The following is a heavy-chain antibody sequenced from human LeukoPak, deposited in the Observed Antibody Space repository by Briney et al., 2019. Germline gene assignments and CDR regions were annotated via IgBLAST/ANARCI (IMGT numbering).Heavy chain of an antibody. CDR1: GGSISSYY. J-gene: IGHJ5*02. CDR3: ARGKYSSSWYRGCWFDP. CDR2: TYYRSKWYN. D-gene: IGHD6-13*01. Sequence: SETLSLTCTVSGGSISSYYWSWIRQSPSRGLEWLGRTYYRSKWYNDYAVSVKSRITINPDTSKNQFSLQLNSVTPEDTAVYYCARGKYSSSWYRGCWFDPWGQGTLVTVSS. V-gene: IGHV6-1*01.